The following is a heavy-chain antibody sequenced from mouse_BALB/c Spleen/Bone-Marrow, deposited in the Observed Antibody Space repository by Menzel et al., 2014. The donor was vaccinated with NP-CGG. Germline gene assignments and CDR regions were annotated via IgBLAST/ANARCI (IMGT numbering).Heavy chain of an antibody. CDR2: IDPETGGT. CDR1: GYTFTDYE. CDR3: RAYYRYDGYAMDY. D-gene: IGHD2-14*01. V-gene: IGHV1-15*01. Sequence: VQLQQSGAELVRPGASVTLSCEASGYTFTDYEMHWVKQTPVHGLEWIGAIDPETGGTACNQKFKGKATLTADKSSSTAYMELRSLTSEDSAVYYCRAYYRYDGYAMDYWGQGTSVTVSS. J-gene: IGHJ4*01.